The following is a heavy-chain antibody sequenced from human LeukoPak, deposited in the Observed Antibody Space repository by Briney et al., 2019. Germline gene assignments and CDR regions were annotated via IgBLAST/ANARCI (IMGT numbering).Heavy chain of an antibody. D-gene: IGHD6-13*01. V-gene: IGHV3-23*01. CDR2: ISGSGGST. CDR1: GFIFSSYA. Sequence: PGGSLRLSCAASGFIFSSYAMSWVRQAPGQGLEWVSAISGSGGSTYYADSVKGRFTISRDNAKSSLYLQMNSLRAEDTAVYYCARGYSSSWYRRLGAFDIWGQGAMVTVSS. J-gene: IGHJ3*02. CDR3: ARGYSSSWYRRLGAFDI.